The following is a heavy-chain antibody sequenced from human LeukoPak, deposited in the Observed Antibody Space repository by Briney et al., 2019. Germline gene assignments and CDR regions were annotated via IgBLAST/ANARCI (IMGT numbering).Heavy chain of an antibody. D-gene: IGHD3-3*01. V-gene: IGHV4-34*01. J-gene: IGHJ4*02. Sequence: SETLSLTCAVYGGSFSGYYWSWIRQPPGKGLEWIGEINHSGSTNYNPSLKSRVTIPVDTPKNQFSLKLSSVTAADTAVYYCARGRSGSRANFDYWGQGTLVTVSS. CDR2: INHSGST. CDR3: ARGRSGSRANFDY. CDR1: GGSFSGYY.